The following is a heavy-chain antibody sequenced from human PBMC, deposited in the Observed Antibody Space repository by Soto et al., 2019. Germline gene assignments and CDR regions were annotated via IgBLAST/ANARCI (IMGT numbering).Heavy chain of an antibody. Sequence: QVQLVESGGGVVQPGRSLRLSCAASGFTFSSYGMHWVRQAPGKGLEWVAVIWYDGSNKYYADSVKGRFTISRDNSKNTLYLQMNSLRAEDTAVYYCARDDSGIVGATPFDYWGQGTLVTVSS. CDR1: GFTFSSYG. CDR2: IWYDGSNK. D-gene: IGHD1-26*01. J-gene: IGHJ4*02. V-gene: IGHV3-33*01. CDR3: ARDDSGIVGATPFDY.